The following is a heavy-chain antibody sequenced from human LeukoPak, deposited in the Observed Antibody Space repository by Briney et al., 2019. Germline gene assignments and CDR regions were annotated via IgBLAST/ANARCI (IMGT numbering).Heavy chain of an antibody. Sequence: GGSLRLSCEASGFTFSSYWMSWVRQAPGKGLEWVAVISYDGSNKYYADSVKGRFTISRDNSKNTLYLQMNSLRAEDTAVYYCANNHDSSGYHDYWGQGTLVTVSS. D-gene: IGHD3-22*01. J-gene: IGHJ4*02. CDR2: ISYDGSNK. CDR3: ANNHDSSGYHDY. V-gene: IGHV3-30*18. CDR1: GFTFSSYW.